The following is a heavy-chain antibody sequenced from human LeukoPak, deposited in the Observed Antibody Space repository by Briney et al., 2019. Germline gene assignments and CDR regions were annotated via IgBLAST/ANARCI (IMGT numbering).Heavy chain of an antibody. CDR1: GFSFSSYW. J-gene: IGHJ4*02. D-gene: IGHD2/OR15-2a*01. CDR2: TKQDGSER. V-gene: IGHV3-7*01. CDR3: ARDNSYDVLSTFDY. Sequence: GGSLRLSCAASGFSFSSYWMSWVRQAPGKGLEWVANTKQDGSERFYVDSVKGRFTISRDNAKNLLYLQMNSLRAEDTAVYHCARDNSYDVLSTFDYWGQGSLVTVSS.